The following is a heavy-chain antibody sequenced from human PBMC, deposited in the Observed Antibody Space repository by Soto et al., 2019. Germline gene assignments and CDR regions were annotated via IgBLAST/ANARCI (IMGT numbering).Heavy chain of an antibody. CDR1: GFTFSSYS. Sequence: EVQLVESGGGLVKPGGSLRLSCAASGFTFSSYSMNWVRQAPGKGLEWVSSSSSSTSYIYYADSVKGRFTISRDNAKNSQYLQMNSLRAEDTAVYYCARMGSVTTFSWSDYYYGMDVWGQGTTVTVSS. J-gene: IGHJ6*02. D-gene: IGHD4-17*01. V-gene: IGHV3-21*01. CDR2: SSSSTSYI. CDR3: ARMGSVTTFSWSDYYYGMDV.